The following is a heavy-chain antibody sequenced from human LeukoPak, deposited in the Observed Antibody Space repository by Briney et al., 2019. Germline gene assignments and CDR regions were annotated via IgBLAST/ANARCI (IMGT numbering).Heavy chain of an antibody. CDR3: ARELAGGCFPSSTSCGNWFDP. CDR1: GFTFSSYA. V-gene: IGHV3-30-3*01. Sequence: GRSLRLSCAAPGFTFSSYAMHWVRQAPGKGLEWVAVMSYDGSNKYYADSVKGRFTISRDNSKNTLYLQMNSLRAEDTAVYYCARELAGGCFPSSTSCGNWFDPWGQGTLVTVSS. D-gene: IGHD2-2*01. J-gene: IGHJ5*02. CDR2: MSYDGSNK.